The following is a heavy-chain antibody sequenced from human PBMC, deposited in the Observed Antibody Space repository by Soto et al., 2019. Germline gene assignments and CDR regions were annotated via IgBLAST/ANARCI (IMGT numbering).Heavy chain of an antibody. J-gene: IGHJ6*02. Sequence: TLPLTCTVSGGSISSGGYYWSWIRQHKRKGLEWIGYIYYSGSTYYNPSLKSRVTISVDTSKNQFSLKLSSVTAADTAVYYCARDPHYDILNGYRYYYYGMXVWGQGTTVXVSS. V-gene: IGHV4-31*03. CDR1: GGSISSGGYY. CDR3: ARDPHYDILNGYRYYYYGMXV. D-gene: IGHD3-9*01. CDR2: IYYSGST.